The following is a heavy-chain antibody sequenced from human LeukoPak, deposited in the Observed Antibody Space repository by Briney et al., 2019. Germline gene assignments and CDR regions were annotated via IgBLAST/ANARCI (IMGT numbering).Heavy chain of an antibody. J-gene: IGHJ4*02. CDR3: ARDLADGSRSLDY. CDR2: IIPIFGTA. Sequence: EASVKVSCKASGGTFSSYAISWVRQAPGRGLEWMGGIIPIFGTANYAQKFQGRVTITADKSTSTACMELSSLRSEDTAVYYCARDLADGSRSLDYWGQGTLVTVSS. CDR1: GGTFSSYA. D-gene: IGHD3-10*01. V-gene: IGHV1-69*06.